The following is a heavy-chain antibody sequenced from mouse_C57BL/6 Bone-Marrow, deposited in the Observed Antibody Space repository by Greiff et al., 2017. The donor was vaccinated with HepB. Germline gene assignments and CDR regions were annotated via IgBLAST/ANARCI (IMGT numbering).Heavy chain of an antibody. V-gene: IGHV1-82*01. CDR1: GYAFSSSW. CDR3: ARVYYGSSSY. Sequence: QVQLQQSGPELVKPGASVKISCKASGYAFSSSWMNWVKQRPGKGLEWIGRIYPGDGDTNYNGKFKGKATLTADKSSSTAYMQLSSLTSEDSAVYFCARVYYGSSSYWGQGTLVTVSA. D-gene: IGHD1-1*01. J-gene: IGHJ3*01. CDR2: IYPGDGDT.